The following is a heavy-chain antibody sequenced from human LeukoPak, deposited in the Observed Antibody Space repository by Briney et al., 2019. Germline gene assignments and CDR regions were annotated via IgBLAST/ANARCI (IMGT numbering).Heavy chain of an antibody. Sequence: PSETLSLTCTVSGGSISSSSYYWGWIRQPPAKGLEWIGSIYYSGSTYYNPSLKSRVTISVDTSKNQFSLKLSSVTAADTAVYYCARTADPYSSSSFRFSNNWFDPWGQGTLVTVSS. V-gene: IGHV4-39*07. CDR1: GGSISSSSYY. CDR3: ARTADPYSSSSFRFSNNWFDP. D-gene: IGHD6-6*01. CDR2: IYYSGST. J-gene: IGHJ5*02.